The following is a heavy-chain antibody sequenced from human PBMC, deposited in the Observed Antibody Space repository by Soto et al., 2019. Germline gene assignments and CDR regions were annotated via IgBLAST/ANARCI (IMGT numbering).Heavy chain of an antibody. CDR3: ARAETVVVPAAMLGNWFDP. D-gene: IGHD2-2*01. CDR1: GGSFSGYY. Sequence: SETLSLTCAVYGGSFSGYYWSWIRQPPGKGLEWIGEINHSGSTNYNPSLKSRVTISVDTSKNQFSLKLSSVTAADTAVYYCARAETVVVPAAMLGNWFDPWGQGTLVTVSS. J-gene: IGHJ5*02. CDR2: INHSGST. V-gene: IGHV4-34*01.